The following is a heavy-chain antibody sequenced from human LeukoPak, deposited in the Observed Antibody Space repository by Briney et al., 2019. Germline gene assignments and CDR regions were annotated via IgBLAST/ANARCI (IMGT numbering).Heavy chain of an antibody. D-gene: IGHD6-13*01. Sequence: SETLSLTCTVSGGSISSYYWSWIRQPAGKGLEWIGRIYTSGSTNYNPSLKSRVTMSVDTSKNQFSLKLSSVTAADTAVYYCARGLAGSWYEGNWFDPWGQGTLVTASS. CDR1: GGSISSYY. CDR2: IYTSGST. J-gene: IGHJ5*02. V-gene: IGHV4-4*07. CDR3: ARGLAGSWYEGNWFDP.